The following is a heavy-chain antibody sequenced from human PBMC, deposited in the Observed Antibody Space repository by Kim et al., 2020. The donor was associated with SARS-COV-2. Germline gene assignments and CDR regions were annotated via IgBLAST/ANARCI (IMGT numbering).Heavy chain of an antibody. V-gene: IGHV1-3*01. J-gene: IGHJ4*02. Sequence: ASVKVSCKASGYTFTSYAMHWVRQAPGQRLEWMGWINAGSGNTKYSQKFQGRVTITRDTSASTAYMDLSSLRSEDTAVYYCARGTRYSGSYYIGGLDYWGQGTLVTVSS. D-gene: IGHD1-26*01. CDR3: ARGTRYSGSYYIGGLDY. CDR1: GYTFTSYA. CDR2: INAGSGNT.